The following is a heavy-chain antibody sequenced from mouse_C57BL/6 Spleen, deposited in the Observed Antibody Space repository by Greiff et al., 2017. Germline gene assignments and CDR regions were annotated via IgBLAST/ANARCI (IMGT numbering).Heavy chain of an antibody. CDR1: GYTFTSYW. V-gene: IGHV1-59*01. Sequence: VQLQQPGAELVRPGTSVKLSCKASGYTFTSYWMHWVKQRPGQGLEWIGVIDPSDSYTNYNQKFKGKATLTVDTSSSTAYMQLSSLTSEDSAVYYCATYYSNYEIGYWGQGTTLTVSS. CDR2: IDPSDSYT. J-gene: IGHJ2*01. D-gene: IGHD2-5*01. CDR3: ATYYSNYEIGY.